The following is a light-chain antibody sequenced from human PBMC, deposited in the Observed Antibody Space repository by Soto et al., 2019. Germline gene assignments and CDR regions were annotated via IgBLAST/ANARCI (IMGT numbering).Light chain of an antibody. CDR2: AAS. V-gene: IGKV1-9*01. Sequence: DIQLTQSPSFLSASVGDRVTITCRASQGISSYLAWYQQKPGKAPKLLIYAASTLQSGVPSRFSGSGSGTEFTLTISSLQPEDFATYYCQQLNSYPRITSGPGTKVDIK. CDR3: QQLNSYPRIT. CDR1: QGISSY. J-gene: IGKJ3*01.